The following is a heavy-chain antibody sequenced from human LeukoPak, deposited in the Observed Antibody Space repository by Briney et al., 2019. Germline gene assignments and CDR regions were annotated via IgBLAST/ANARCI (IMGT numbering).Heavy chain of an antibody. J-gene: IGHJ4*02. CDR3: AKDWYYYDSSGYYYRQGFDY. D-gene: IGHD3-22*01. CDR1: GFTFSSYA. CDR2: ISGSGGST. Sequence: GGSLRLSCAASGFTFSSYAMSWVRQAPGKGLEWVSAISGSGGSTYYADSVKGRFTISRDNSKNTLYLQMNSLRAEDTAVYYCAKDWYYYDSSGYYYRQGFDYSGQGTLVTVFS. V-gene: IGHV3-23*01.